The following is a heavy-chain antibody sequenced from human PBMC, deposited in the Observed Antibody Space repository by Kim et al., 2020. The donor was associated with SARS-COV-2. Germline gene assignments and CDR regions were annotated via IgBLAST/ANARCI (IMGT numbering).Heavy chain of an antibody. D-gene: IGHD3-10*01. CDR2: GST. Sequence: GSTTYNPSLKSRVTISVDTSKNQFSLKLSSVTAADTAVYYCARGVLWFSPWGQGTLVTVSS. V-gene: IGHV4-34*01. J-gene: IGHJ5*02. CDR3: ARGVLWFSP.